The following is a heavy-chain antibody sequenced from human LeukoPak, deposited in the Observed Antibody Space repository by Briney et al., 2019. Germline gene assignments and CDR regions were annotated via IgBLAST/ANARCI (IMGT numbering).Heavy chain of an antibody. V-gene: IGHV3-30*03. CDR1: GSTFSSYG. Sequence: GGSLRLSCAASGSTFSSYGMHWVRQAPGKGLEWVAVISYDGSNKYYADSVKGRFTISRDNSKNTLYLQMNSLRAEDTAVYYCAREDTVTCIDYWGQGTLVTVSS. D-gene: IGHD4-17*01. CDR3: AREDTVTCIDY. CDR2: ISYDGSNK. J-gene: IGHJ4*02.